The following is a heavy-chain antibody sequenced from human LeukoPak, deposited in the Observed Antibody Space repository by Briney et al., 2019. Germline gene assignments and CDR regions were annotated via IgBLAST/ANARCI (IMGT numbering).Heavy chain of an antibody. V-gene: IGHV1-8*01. CDR1: GYTFTSYD. CDR3: ARGRNTYVWGSYRYLYGY. D-gene: IGHD3-16*02. J-gene: IGHJ4*02. Sequence: GASVKVSCKASGYTFTSYDINWVRQATGQGLEWMGWMNPNSGNTGYAQKFQGRVIMTRNTSISTAYMELSSLRSEDTAVYYCARGRNTYVWGSYRYLYGYWGQGTLVTVSS. CDR2: MNPNSGNT.